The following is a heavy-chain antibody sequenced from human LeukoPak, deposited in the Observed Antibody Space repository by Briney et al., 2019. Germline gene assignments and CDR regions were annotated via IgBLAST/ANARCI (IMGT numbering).Heavy chain of an antibody. CDR2: MWYDGSNQ. CDR3: ARDPDAVYSSSFSYYYGMDV. Sequence: PGGSLRLSCAASGFTFSSYGRHWVRQAPGKGLEWVAVMWYDGSNQYYADSVKGRFTISRDNSKNTLYMQMSSLRAEDTAVYYCARDPDAVYSSSFSYYYGMDVWGQGTTVTVSS. J-gene: IGHJ6*02. CDR1: GFTFSSYG. D-gene: IGHD6-6*01. V-gene: IGHV3-33*01.